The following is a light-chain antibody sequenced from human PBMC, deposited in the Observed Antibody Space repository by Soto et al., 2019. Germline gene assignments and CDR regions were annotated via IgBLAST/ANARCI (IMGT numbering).Light chain of an antibody. CDR1: QRVSSY. V-gene: IGKV3-11*01. CDR2: DAS. J-gene: IGKJ4*01. Sequence: EIVWTQSPATLSLSPGERATLSCRASQRVSSYLAWYQQKPGQAPRLLIYDASNRATGIPARFSCSGSGTDFTLTISSLEPEAFAVYYCQQRSNWPPRTFGGGTKLEIK. CDR3: QQRSNWPPRT.